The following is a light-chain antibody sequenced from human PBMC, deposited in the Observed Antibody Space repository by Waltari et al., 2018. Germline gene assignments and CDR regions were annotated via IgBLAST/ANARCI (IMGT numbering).Light chain of an antibody. Sequence: QRPGKGPPYLRKGKSDGRHSKGDEIPDRFAGPSSGAERYLTIYSLQSEDEADYYCQTGGHGTWVFGGGTKLTVL. V-gene: IGLV4-69*01. CDR3: QTGGHGTWV. J-gene: IGLJ3*02. CDR2: GKSDGRH.